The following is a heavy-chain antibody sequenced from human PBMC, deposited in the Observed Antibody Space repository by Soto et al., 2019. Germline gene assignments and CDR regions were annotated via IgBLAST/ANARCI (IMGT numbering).Heavy chain of an antibody. D-gene: IGHD4-4*01. Sequence: QVQLVQSGAEVKKPGASVKVSCKASGYTFTSYGISWVRQAPGQGLEGMGWISAYNGNTNYAQKLQGRGTMTTDTSTSTAYMEMRSLRSDNTAVYYCARVVHYSNYRQTGWFDPWGQGTLVTVSS. CDR2: ISAYNGNT. J-gene: IGHJ5*02. CDR3: ARVVHYSNYRQTGWFDP. CDR1: GYTFTSYG. V-gene: IGHV1-18*04.